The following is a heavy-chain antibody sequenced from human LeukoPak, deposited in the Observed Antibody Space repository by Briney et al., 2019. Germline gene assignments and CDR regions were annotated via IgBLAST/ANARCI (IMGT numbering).Heavy chain of an antibody. V-gene: IGHV1-18*01. D-gene: IGHD3-22*01. Sequence: ASAKVSCKASGYTFTSYGISWVRQAPGQGLEWMGWISAYNGNTNYAQKLQGRVTMTTDTSTSTAYMELRSLRSDDTAVYYCARDLLTDSSGYLRGWGQGTLVTVSS. CDR2: ISAYNGNT. CDR3: ARDLLTDSSGYLRG. CDR1: GYTFTSYG. J-gene: IGHJ4*02.